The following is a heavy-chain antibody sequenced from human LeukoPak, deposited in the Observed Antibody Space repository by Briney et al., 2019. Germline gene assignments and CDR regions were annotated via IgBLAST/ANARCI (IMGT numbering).Heavy chain of an antibody. CDR2: IYYSGST. V-gene: IGHV4-59*01. CDR1: GGSISSYY. J-gene: IGHJ4*02. Sequence: PSETLSLTCTVSGGSISSYYWSWIRQPPGKGLEWIGYIYYSGSTNYNPSLKSRVTISVDTSKNQFSLRLSSVTAADTAVYYCARGRVLKSVDYWGQGTLVAVSS. CDR3: ARGRVLKSVDY.